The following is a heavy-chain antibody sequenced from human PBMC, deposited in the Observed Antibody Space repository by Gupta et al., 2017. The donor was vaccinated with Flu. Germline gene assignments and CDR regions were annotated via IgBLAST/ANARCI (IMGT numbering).Heavy chain of an antibody. CDR1: EFPFSNYW. V-gene: IGHV3-7*01. CDR3: ATDVLTFCTGGSCYTGTY. Sequence: EVQLVESGGGLVQPGGSLRLSCVVSEFPFSNYWMTWVRQAPGKGLEWVANIKQDGSERYYVDSVKGRFTISRDNAKTSLFLEMNSLRAEDTARYYCATDVLTFCTGGSCYTGTYWGQGSLVTVSS. J-gene: IGHJ4*02. CDR2: IKQDGSER. D-gene: IGHD2-8*02.